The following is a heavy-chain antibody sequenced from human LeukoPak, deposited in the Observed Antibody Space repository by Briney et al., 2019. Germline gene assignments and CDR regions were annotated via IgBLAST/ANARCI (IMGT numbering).Heavy chain of an antibody. V-gene: IGHV3-48*03. CDR2: ISSSGNTI. Sequence: QTGGSLRLSCAASGFTLSSYEMNWVRQAPGKGLEWISYISSSGNTIYYADSVKGRFTISRDNAKNSLYLQMNSLRAEDTAVYYCARDSNGDTVMVLPDAFDIWGQGTIVTVSS. CDR3: ARDSNGDTVMVLPDAFDI. J-gene: IGHJ3*02. CDR1: GFTLSSYE. D-gene: IGHD5-18*01.